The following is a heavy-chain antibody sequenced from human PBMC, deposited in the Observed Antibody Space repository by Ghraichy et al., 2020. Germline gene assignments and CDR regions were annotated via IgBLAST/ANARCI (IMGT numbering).Heavy chain of an antibody. CDR3: ARGREDLEWLSRYYYYYYGMDV. CDR1: GYTFTSYD. Sequence: ASVKVSCKASGYTFTSYDINWVRQATGQGLEWMGWMNPNSGNTGYAQKFQGRVTMTRNTSISTAYMELSSLRSEDTAVYYCARGREDLEWLSRYYYYYYGMDVWGQGTTVTVSS. V-gene: IGHV1-8*01. CDR2: MNPNSGNT. D-gene: IGHD3-3*01. J-gene: IGHJ6*02.